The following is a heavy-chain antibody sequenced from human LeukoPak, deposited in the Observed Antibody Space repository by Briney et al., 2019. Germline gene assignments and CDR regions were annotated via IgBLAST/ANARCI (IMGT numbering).Heavy chain of an antibody. V-gene: IGHV1-2*02. CDR1: GYTFTEHY. Sequence: ASVKVSCKASGYTFTEHYIHWVRQAPGQGLEWMGWINPNSGDTNYAQNSQGRVTITRDASNSIVYMEVSSLSSDDTAVYYCARDSSAALVFWGQGTPVTVSP. CDR3: ARDSSAALVF. D-gene: IGHD2-2*01. CDR2: INPNSGDT. J-gene: IGHJ4*02.